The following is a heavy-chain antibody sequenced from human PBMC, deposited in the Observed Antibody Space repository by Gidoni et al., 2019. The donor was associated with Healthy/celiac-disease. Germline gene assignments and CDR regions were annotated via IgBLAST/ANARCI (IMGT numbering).Heavy chain of an antibody. Sequence: QVQLVESGGGVVQPGRYLRLSCAASGFTFSSYAMHWVRQAPGKGLEWVAVISYDGSNKYYADSVKGRFTISRDNSKNTLYLQMNSLRAEDTAVYYCSRGAKDTAMARGDAFDIWGQGTMVTVSS. CDR1: GFTFSSYA. CDR3: SRGAKDTAMARGDAFDI. CDR2: ISYDGSNK. D-gene: IGHD5-18*01. J-gene: IGHJ3*02. V-gene: IGHV3-30-3*01.